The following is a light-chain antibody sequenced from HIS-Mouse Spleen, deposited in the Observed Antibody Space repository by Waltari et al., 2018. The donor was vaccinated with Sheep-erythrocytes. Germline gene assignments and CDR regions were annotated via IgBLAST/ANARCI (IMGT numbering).Light chain of an antibody. CDR3: CSYAGSYNHV. Sequence: QSALTQPRSVSGSPGQSVTISCTGTSSDVGGYNYVSWYQQHPGTAPKLMIYDVSNRPSWVPARVAGSKSGTTASLTISWLQAEDEADYDCCSYAGSYNHVFATGTKVTVL. V-gene: IGLV2-11*01. CDR2: DVS. CDR1: SSDVGGYNY. J-gene: IGLJ1*01.